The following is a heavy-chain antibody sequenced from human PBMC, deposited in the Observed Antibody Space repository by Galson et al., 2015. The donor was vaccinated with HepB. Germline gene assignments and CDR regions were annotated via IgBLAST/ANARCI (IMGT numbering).Heavy chain of an antibody. D-gene: IGHD5-18*01. CDR2: ISISSSTI. CDR1: GLTFSSSI. J-gene: IGHJ4*02. CDR3: ATVRGYSYGYDY. V-gene: IGHV3-48*01. Sequence: SLRLSCAASGLTFSSSIMNWVRQAPGKGLEWVSYISISSSTIYYADSVKGRFTISRDNAKNSLYLQMNSLRGDDTAVYYCATVRGYSYGYDYWGQGTLVTVSS.